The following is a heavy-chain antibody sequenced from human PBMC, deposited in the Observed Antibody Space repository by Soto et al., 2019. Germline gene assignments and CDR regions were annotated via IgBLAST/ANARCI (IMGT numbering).Heavy chain of an antibody. CDR1: GFTFSSYW. V-gene: IGHV5-51*01. D-gene: IGHD6-13*01. CDR2: IHPGDSDA. CDR3: ARIPYSRDFQLQYIYFGMAV. J-gene: IGHJ6*01. Sequence: PGESLKISCKGSGFTFSSYWFAWVRQMPGKGLEWMGIIHPGDSDATYSPSFQGQVTISADKSINTAYLQWSSLKASDTAMYYCARIPYSRDFQLQYIYFGMAVWGQGTTVIVSS.